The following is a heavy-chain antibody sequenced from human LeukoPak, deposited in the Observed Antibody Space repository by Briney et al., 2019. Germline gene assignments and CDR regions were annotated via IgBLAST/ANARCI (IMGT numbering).Heavy chain of an antibody. J-gene: IGHJ3*02. CDR1: GFTFSTYS. CDR2: ISSSGNYI. V-gene: IGHV3-21*01. D-gene: IGHD6-13*01. Sequence: GGSLRLSCAASGFTFSTYSMNWVRQAPGKGLEWVSSISSSGNYIYYADSVKGGFTISRHNATNSLYLQMNSLRAEDTAVYYCARDPGYSSSWSPGAFDIWGQGTMVTVSS. CDR3: ARDPGYSSSWSPGAFDI.